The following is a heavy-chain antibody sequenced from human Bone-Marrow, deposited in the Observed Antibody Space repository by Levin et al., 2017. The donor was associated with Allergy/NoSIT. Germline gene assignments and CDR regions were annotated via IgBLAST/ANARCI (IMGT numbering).Heavy chain of an antibody. CDR1: GGSFRGYY. CDR2: INHSGST. V-gene: IGHV4-34*01. Sequence: SQTLSLTCAVYGGSFRGYYWSWIRQPPGKGLEWSGEINHSGSTNYNPSLQSRVTLSVDTSKNQFSLKLSSVTAADTAVYYWARGSRNPEYSSSEGRYFDLWGRGTLVTVSS. CDR3: ARGSRNPEYSSSEGRYFDL. D-gene: IGHD6-13*01. J-gene: IGHJ2*01.